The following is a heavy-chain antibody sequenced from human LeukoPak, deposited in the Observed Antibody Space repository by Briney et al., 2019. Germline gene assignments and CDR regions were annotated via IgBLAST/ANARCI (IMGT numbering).Heavy chain of an antibody. CDR2: IIPIFGTA. D-gene: IGHD1-26*01. J-gene: IGHJ4*02. Sequence: SVKVSCKASGGTFSSYAISWVRQAPGQGLEWMGGIIPIFGTANYAQKFQGRVTITADESTSTAYMERSSLRSEDTAVYYCARAHRIVGATVMAYWGQGTLVTVSS. CDR3: ARAHRIVGATVMAY. V-gene: IGHV1-69*13. CDR1: GGTFSSYA.